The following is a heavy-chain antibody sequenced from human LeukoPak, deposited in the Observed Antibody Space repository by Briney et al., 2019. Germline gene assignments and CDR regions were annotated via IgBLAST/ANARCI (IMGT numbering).Heavy chain of an antibody. CDR2: ISGSGGST. V-gene: IGHV3-23*01. J-gene: IGHJ3*02. CDR3: ARDLGYCSGGSCYSWGANDAFDI. D-gene: IGHD2-15*01. CDR1: GFTFSSYA. Sequence: GGSLRLSCAASGFTFSSYAMSWVRQAPGKGLEWVSAISGSGGSTYYADSVKGRFTISRDNSKNTLYLQMNSLRAEDTAVYYCARDLGYCSGGSCYSWGANDAFDIWGQGTMVTVSS.